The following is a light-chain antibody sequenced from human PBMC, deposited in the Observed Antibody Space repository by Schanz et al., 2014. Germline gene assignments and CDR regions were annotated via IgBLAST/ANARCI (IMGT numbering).Light chain of an antibody. CDR3: QSYDSSLSGLYV. CDR1: SSDIGAYNF. J-gene: IGLJ1*01. V-gene: IGLV2-8*01. CDR2: EVN. Sequence: QSALTQPASVSGSPGQSISISCTGTSSDIGAYNFVSWYQQHPGKAPKLMIYEVNKRPSGVPDRFSGSKSGNTASLTVSGLQAEDEADYYCQSYDSSLSGLYVFGTGTKVTVL.